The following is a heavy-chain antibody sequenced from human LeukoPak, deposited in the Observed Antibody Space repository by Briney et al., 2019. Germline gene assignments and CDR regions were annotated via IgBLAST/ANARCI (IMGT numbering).Heavy chain of an antibody. CDR1: GDSVTSGTFY. V-gene: IGHV4-39*01. Sequence: HPSETLSLTCTVSGDSVTSGTFYWARLRQPPGKGLEWIATVYYTGSTYYNPSLKSRVTISMDTSKNQFSLDLRSVVAPDTAVYYCARHSGSGSLSRPFDPWGQGTLVTVSS. D-gene: IGHD3-10*01. CDR2: VYYTGST. J-gene: IGHJ5*02. CDR3: ARHSGSGSLSRPFDP.